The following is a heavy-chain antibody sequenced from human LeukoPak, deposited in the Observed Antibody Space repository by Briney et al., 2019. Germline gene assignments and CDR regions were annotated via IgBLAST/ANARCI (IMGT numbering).Heavy chain of an antibody. CDR1: GFTFDDYA. V-gene: IGHV3-43D*03. J-gene: IGHJ5*02. CDR3: AKDQGPGWRGSFDP. CDR2: ISWDGGST. Sequence: GGSLRLSCAASGFTFDDYAMHWVRQAPGKGLEWVSLISWDGGSTYYADSVKGRFTISRDNSKNSLYLQMNSLRAEDTALYYCAKDQGPGWRGSFDPWGQGTLVTVSS. D-gene: IGHD6-19*01.